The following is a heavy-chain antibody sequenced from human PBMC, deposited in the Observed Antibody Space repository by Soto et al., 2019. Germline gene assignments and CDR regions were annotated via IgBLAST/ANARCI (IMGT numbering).Heavy chain of an antibody. J-gene: IGHJ5*01. CDR3: ARDILDGIDS. CDR1: GGSISRYY. CDR2: IYYSGST. Sequence: PSETLSLTCTVSGGSISRYYWIWIRQPPGKGLEWIGYIYYSGSTNYNPSLKSRVTISVDTSKNQFSLKLSSLTAADTAGYYCARDILDGIDSSGQRTLVTVSS. V-gene: IGHV4-59*01. D-gene: IGHD2-15*01.